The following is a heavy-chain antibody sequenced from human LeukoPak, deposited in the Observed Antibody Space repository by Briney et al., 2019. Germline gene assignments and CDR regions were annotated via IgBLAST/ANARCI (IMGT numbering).Heavy chain of an antibody. CDR2: ISGSGGST. D-gene: IGHD3-10*01. Sequence: GGSLRLSCAASGFTFSSYAMSWVRQAPGKGLEWVSAISGSGGSTYYADSVKGRFTISRDNAKNSLYLQMNSLRAEDTAVYYCARAPGFFDIWGQGTMVTVSS. J-gene: IGHJ3*02. CDR3: ARAPGFFDI. CDR1: GFTFSSYA. V-gene: IGHV3-23*01.